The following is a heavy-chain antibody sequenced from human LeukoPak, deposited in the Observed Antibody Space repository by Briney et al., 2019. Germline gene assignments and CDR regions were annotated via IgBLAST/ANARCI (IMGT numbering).Heavy chain of an antibody. D-gene: IGHD3-10*01. J-gene: IGHJ4*02. CDR1: GFTFSSYW. CDR3: ARGSTMVRGVTGGVFDY. CDR2: IKQDGSEK. V-gene: IGHV3-7*01. Sequence: GGSLRLSCAASGFTFSSYWMSWVRQAPGKGLEWVANIKQDGSEKYYVDSVKGRFTISRDNAKTSLYLQMNSLRAEDTAVYYCARGSTMVRGVTGGVFDYWGQGTLVTVSS.